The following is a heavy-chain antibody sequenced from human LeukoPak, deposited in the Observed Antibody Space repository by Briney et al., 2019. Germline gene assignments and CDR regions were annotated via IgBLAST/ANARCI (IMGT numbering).Heavy chain of an antibody. D-gene: IGHD2-15*01. CDR3: AKGRGYCTGGSCYSDY. CDR1: GFTFSSYS. J-gene: IGHJ4*02. Sequence: GGSLRLSCAASGFTFSSYSMNWVRQAPGKGLEWVSSISSSSSYIYYADSVKGRFTISRDNAKNSLYLQMNSLRVEDTAIYYCAKGRGYCTGGSCYSDYWGQGTLVTVSS. V-gene: IGHV3-21*04. CDR2: ISSSSSYI.